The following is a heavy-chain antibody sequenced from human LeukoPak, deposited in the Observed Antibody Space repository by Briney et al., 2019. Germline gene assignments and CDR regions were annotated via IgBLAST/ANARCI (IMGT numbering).Heavy chain of an antibody. D-gene: IGHD3-10*01. CDR2: IYDSGST. J-gene: IGHJ4*02. V-gene: IGHV4-31*03. CDR3: AREGYYGSGSYWCYFDY. Sequence: SQTLSLTCTVSGGSISSGGYYWSWIRQHPGKGLEWIGYIYDSGSTYYNPSLKSRVTISVDTSKNQFSLKLSSVTAADTAVYYCAREGYYGSGSYWCYFDYWGQGTLVTVSS. CDR1: GGSISSGGYY.